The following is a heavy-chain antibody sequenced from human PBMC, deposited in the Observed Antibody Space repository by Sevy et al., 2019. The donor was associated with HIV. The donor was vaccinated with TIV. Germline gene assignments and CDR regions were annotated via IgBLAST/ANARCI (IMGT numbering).Heavy chain of an antibody. CDR1: GFTFSSYA. Sequence: GGSLRLSCAASGFTFSSYAMNWVRQAPGKGLEWVALISYDGNNKYYADSVKGRFTISRDNSKNTLYLQMNSLRGEETAFYYCARGLAALPGYYYGLDVWGQGTTVTVSS. V-gene: IGHV3-30*04. CDR2: ISYDGNNK. CDR3: ARGLAALPGYYYGLDV. D-gene: IGHD6-6*01. J-gene: IGHJ6*02.